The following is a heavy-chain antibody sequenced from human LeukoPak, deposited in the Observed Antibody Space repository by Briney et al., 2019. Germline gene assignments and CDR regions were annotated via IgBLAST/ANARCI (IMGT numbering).Heavy chain of an antibody. CDR2: ISYDGSNK. D-gene: IGHD3-22*01. J-gene: IGHJ3*02. V-gene: IGHV3-30-3*02. CDR1: GFTFSSYA. CDR3: ANDTDPGLYYDSPRVDI. Sequence: GGSLRLSCAAPGFTFSSYAMHWVRQAPGKGLEWVAVISYDGSNKYYADSVKGRFTISRDNSKNSLYLQMNSLRAEDTALYYCANDTDPGLYYDSPRVDIWGQGTMVTVSS.